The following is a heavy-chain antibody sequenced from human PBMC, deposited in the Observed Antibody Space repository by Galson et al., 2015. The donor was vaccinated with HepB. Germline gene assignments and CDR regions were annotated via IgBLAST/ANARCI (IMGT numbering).Heavy chain of an antibody. D-gene: IGHD3-3*01. Sequence: LSLTCTVSGGSISSYYWSWIRQPPGKGLEWIGYIYYSGSTNYNPSLKSRVTISVDTSKNQFSLKLSSVTAADTAVYYCARTPTIFGVVDVRADGMDVWGQGTTVTVSS. CDR3: ARTPTIFGVVDVRADGMDV. V-gene: IGHV4-59*01. J-gene: IGHJ6*02. CDR1: GGSISSYY. CDR2: IYYSGST.